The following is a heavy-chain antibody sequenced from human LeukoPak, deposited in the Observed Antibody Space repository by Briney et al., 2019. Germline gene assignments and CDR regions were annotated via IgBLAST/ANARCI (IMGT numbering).Heavy chain of an antibody. J-gene: IGHJ4*02. D-gene: IGHD2-2*01. V-gene: IGHV3-53*01. Sequence: PGGSLRLSCAASGFTVSSNYMSWVRQAPGKGLEWVSVIYSGGSTYYADSVKGRFTISRDNSKNTLYLQMNSLRAEDTAVYYRARDSSYCSSTSCYADYFDCWGQGTLVTVSS. CDR1: GFTVSSNY. CDR3: ARDSSYCSSTSCYADYFDC. CDR2: IYSGGST.